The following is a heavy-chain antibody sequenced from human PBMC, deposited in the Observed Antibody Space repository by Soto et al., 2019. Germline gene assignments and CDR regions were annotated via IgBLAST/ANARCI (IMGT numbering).Heavy chain of an antibody. D-gene: IGHD5-18*01. CDR1: GFTFSSYA. CDR2: ISGSGGST. J-gene: IGHJ4*02. Sequence: GGSLRLSCAASGFTFSSYAMSWVRQAPGKGLEWVSAISGSGGSTYYADSVRGRFTISRDDSKNTLYLQMNSLRAEDTAVYYCAKGFSYGYVDYWGQGTLVTVSS. CDR3: AKGFSYGYVDY. V-gene: IGHV3-23*01.